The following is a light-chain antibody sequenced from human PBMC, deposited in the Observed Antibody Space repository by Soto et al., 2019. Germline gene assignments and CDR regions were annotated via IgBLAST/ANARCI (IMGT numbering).Light chain of an antibody. J-gene: IGKJ4*01. V-gene: IGKV3-11*01. CDR1: QSISSY. Sequence: EIVLTQSQATLSLSPGERATLSCRASQSISSYLAWYQQKPGQAPRLLIYDASNRATGIPGRFSGSGSGTDFTLTITSLEPEDFAVYYCQQRSEWPPLTFGGGTKVEIK. CDR3: QQRSEWPPLT. CDR2: DAS.